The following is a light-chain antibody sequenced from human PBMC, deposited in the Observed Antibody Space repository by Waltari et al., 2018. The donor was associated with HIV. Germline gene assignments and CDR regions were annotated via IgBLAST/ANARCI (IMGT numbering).Light chain of an antibody. CDR1: QDVSNW. CDR3: QQAKTFPPT. CDR2: SAS. Sequence: DVQMTQSPSSVSASVGDRVTVTCRASQDVSNWVAWYQQRPGKAPKLLIHSASSLQSGVPSRFSATGSGTRSTLTINNLEADDFATYFCQQAKTFPPTFGGGTTVEI. J-gene: IGKJ4*01. V-gene: IGKV1-12*01.